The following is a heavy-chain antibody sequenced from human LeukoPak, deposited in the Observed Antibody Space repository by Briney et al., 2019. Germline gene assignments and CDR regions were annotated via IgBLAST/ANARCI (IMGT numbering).Heavy chain of an antibody. D-gene: IGHD2-21*02. J-gene: IGHJ4*02. CDR2: IRYSGAT. CDR3: ARRLHYFDY. V-gene: IGHV4-39*01. Sequence: SETLSLTCTVSGGSISSTYDHWDWIRQSPGKGLEWLGSIRYSGATYYNPSLKGRVTMFVDTSNNQFSLRLRSVTAADTAVYYCARRLHYFDYWGQGSLVTVSS. CDR1: GGSISSTYDH.